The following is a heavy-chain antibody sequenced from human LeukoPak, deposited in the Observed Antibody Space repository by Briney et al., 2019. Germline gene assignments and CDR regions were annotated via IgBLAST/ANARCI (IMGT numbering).Heavy chain of an antibody. V-gene: IGHV3-21*04. CDR3: AKDYGANWFDP. CDR1: GFTFSNHY. Sequence: GGSLRLSCAASGFTFSNHYMNWVRQAPGKGLEWVSSISSGSSSIYYADSVKGRFTISRDNSKNTLYLQMNSLRAEDTAVYYCAKDYGANWFDPWGQGTLVTVSS. J-gene: IGHJ5*02. CDR2: ISSGSSSI. D-gene: IGHD3-10*01.